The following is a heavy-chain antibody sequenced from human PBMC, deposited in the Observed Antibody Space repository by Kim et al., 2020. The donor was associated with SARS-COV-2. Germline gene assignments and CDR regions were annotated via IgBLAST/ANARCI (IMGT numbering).Heavy chain of an antibody. CDR3: ARGGDGMDV. J-gene: IGHJ6*02. D-gene: IGHD1-26*01. CDR2: INSDGST. Sequence: GWSLRLSCVASGFTFSSYLMHWARQAPGGGLVWVSRINSDGSTSYADSVKGRFTISRDNGKNTVYLQMNSLRAEDTAVYYCARGGDGMDVWGQGTTVTVSS. V-gene: IGHV3-74*01. CDR1: GFTFSSYL.